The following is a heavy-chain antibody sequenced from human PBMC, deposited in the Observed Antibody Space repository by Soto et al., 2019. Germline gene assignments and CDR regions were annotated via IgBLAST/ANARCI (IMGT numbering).Heavy chain of an antibody. J-gene: IGHJ4*02. D-gene: IGHD3-3*01. CDR3: ARDQSDYDFWSGPIDY. V-gene: IGHV3-30-3*01. CDR2: ISYDGSNK. CDR1: GFTFSSYA. Sequence: QVQLVDSGGGVVQPGRSLRLSCVASGFTFSSYAMHWVRQAPGKGLEWVAVISYDGSNKYYADSVKGRFTISRDNSKNTLYLQMNSLRAEATAVYYCARDQSDYDFWSGPIDYWGQGTLVTVSS.